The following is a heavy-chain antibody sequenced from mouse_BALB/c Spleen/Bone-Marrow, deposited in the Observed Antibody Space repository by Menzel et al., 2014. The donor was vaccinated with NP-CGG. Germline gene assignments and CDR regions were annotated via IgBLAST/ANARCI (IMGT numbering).Heavy chain of an antibody. CDR2: IYPRNNNT. D-gene: IGHD1-2*01. Sequence: VQLQQSGPELVKPGASVKISCKASGYTFTDYYINWVKQKPGQGLEWIGWIYPRNNNTKHNEKFKDKATLTVDTPSSTAYMQLSSLTSEDTAVYFCARGITTATFAYWGQGTLVTVSA. CDR1: GYTFTDYY. V-gene: IGHV1-84*02. CDR3: ARGITTATFAY. J-gene: IGHJ3*01.